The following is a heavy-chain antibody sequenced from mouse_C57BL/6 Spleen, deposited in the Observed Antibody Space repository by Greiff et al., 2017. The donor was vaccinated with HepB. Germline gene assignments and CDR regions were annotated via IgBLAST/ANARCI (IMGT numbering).Heavy chain of an antibody. CDR3: ARGDTTGDY. V-gene: IGHV5-4*03. D-gene: IGHD1-1*01. CDR2: ISDGGSYT. CDR1: GFTFSSYA. J-gene: IGHJ2*01. Sequence: EVKLVESGGGLVKPGGSLKLSCAASGFTFSSYAMSWVRQTPEKRLEWVATISDGGSYTYYPDNVKGRFTISRDNAKNNLYLQISHLKSEDTAMYYCARGDTTGDYWGQGTTLTVSS.